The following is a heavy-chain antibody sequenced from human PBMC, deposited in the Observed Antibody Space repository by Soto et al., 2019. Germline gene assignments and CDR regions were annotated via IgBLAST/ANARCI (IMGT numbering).Heavy chain of an antibody. CDR2: IYWDDDK. CDR1: GFSLSTSGVG. J-gene: IGHJ6*02. V-gene: IGHV2-5*02. Sequence: QITLKESGPTLGKPTQTLTLACTFCGFSLSTSGVGVAWIRQPPGKALEWLALIYWDDDKRYRTSLESRLTITKDTAKNQVVLTMTNMDSVDTATDYCAYLPCSGGSCYWFSFSGMDVWGQGTTVTVSS. CDR3: AYLPCSGGSCYWFSFSGMDV. D-gene: IGHD2-15*01.